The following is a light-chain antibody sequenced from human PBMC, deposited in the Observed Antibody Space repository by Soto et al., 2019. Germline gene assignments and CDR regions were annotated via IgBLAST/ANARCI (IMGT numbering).Light chain of an antibody. CDR3: LQYYACPRT. Sequence: DIQVLPSRSSVSASVGDRVTFTGRASQGIGDRLAWYQQKPGKVPQLLIYFASTLGSGVPSRFSGSGSGTDFILTINTLQADDFAPYYCLQYYACPRTFGHGTKVDIK. V-gene: IGKV1-12*01. CDR1: QGIGDR. J-gene: IGKJ1*01. CDR2: FAS.